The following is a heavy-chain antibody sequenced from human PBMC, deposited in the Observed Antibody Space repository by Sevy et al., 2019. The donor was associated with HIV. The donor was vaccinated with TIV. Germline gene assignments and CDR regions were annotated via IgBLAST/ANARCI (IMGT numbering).Heavy chain of an antibody. Sequence: ASVKVSCKASGYTFTSYVMNWVRPAPGQGVEGMGWSNTNTGNPTYAQGFTGRFVFSLDTSVSTAYLQISSLKAEDTAVYYCARGECSSSSCYYYYGMDVWGQGATVTVSS. J-gene: IGHJ6*02. D-gene: IGHD2-2*01. CDR3: ARGECSSSSCYYYYGMDV. V-gene: IGHV7-4-1*02. CDR1: GYTFTSYV. CDR2: SNTNTGNP.